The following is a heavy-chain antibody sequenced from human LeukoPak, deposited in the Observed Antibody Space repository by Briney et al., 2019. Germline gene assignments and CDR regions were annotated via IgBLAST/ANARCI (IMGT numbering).Heavy chain of an antibody. J-gene: IGHJ6*03. CDR2: FDPEDGET. CDR3: ATIPSGSYSGSYYYMDV. V-gene: IGHV1-24*01. Sequence: GASVKVSCKVSGYTLTELSMHWVRQAPGKGLEWMGGFDPEDGETIYAQKFQGRVTMTEDTSTDTAYMELSSLRSEDTAVYYCATIPSGSYSGSYYYMDVWGKGTTVTVSS. D-gene: IGHD1-26*01. CDR1: GYTLTELS.